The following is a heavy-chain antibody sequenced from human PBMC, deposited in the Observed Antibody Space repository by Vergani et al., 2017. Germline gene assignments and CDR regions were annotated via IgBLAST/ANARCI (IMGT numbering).Heavy chain of an antibody. Sequence: QVQLVQSGAEVKKPGSSVKVSCKASGGTFSSYTISWVRQAPGQGLEWMGRIIPILGIANYAQKFQGRVTITADKSTSTAYMELSSLRSEDTAVYYCARDRDATKPRKGYYYYGMDDWGQGTTVTVSS. CDR3: ARDRDATKPRKGYYYYGMDD. D-gene: IGHD1-14*01. J-gene: IGHJ6*02. CDR1: GGTFSSYT. V-gene: IGHV1-69*08. CDR2: IIPILGIA.